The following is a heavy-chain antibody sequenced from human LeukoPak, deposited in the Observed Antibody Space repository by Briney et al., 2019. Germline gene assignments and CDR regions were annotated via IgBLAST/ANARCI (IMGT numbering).Heavy chain of an antibody. CDR3: AKELLGYSYGYGVYNWFDP. J-gene: IGHJ5*02. V-gene: IGHV3-23*01. Sequence: PGGSLRLSCAASGFTFSSYAMSWVRQAPGKGLEWVSAISGSGGSTYYADSAKGRFTISRDNSKNTLYLQMNSLRAEDTAVYYCAKELLGYSYGYGVYNWFDPWGQATLVTISS. CDR1: GFTFSSYA. CDR2: ISGSGGST. D-gene: IGHD5-18*01.